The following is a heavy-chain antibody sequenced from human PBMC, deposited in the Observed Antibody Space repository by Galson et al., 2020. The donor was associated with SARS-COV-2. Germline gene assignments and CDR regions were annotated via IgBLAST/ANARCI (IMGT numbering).Heavy chain of an antibody. CDR1: GYIFTKFY. CDR2: INPNSGGT. J-gene: IGHJ5*02. D-gene: IGHD2-2*01. V-gene: IGHV1-2*02. CDR3: ARIDLLPAASWLDP. Sequence: ASVKVSCKASGYIFTKFYIHWLRQAPGQGLEWMGWINPNSGGTNYAQKFQGRVTMTRDTSVSTAYMDLSSLRSDDTALYYCARIDLLPAASWLDPWGQGTLVTVSS.